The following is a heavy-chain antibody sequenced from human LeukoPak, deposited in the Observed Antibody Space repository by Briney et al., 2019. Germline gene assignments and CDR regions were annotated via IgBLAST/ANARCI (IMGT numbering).Heavy chain of an antibody. CDR2: IIPIFGTA. CDR3: ASTVVVTAWEEYYFDY. Sequence: SVKVSCKASGGTSSSYAISWVRQAPGQGLEWMGGIIPIFGTANYAQKFQGRVTITTDESTSTAHMELSSLRSEDTAVYYCASTVVVTAWEEYYFDYWGQGTLVTVSS. J-gene: IGHJ4*02. D-gene: IGHD2-21*02. V-gene: IGHV1-69*05. CDR1: GGTSSSYA.